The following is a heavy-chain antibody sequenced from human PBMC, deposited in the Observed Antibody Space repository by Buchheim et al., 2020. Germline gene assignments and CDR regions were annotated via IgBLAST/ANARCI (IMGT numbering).Heavy chain of an antibody. J-gene: IGHJ6*02. CDR1: GFTFSSYG. V-gene: IGHV3-30*18. Sequence: QVQLVESGGGVVQPGRSLRLSCAASGFTFSSYGMHWVRQAPGKGLEWVAVISYVGSNKYYADSVKGRFTISRDNSKNTMYLQMNSLRAEDTAVYYCAKDRLYCSSTSCYARDYYGMDVWGQGTT. CDR3: AKDRLYCSSTSCYARDYYGMDV. D-gene: IGHD2-2*01. CDR2: ISYVGSNK.